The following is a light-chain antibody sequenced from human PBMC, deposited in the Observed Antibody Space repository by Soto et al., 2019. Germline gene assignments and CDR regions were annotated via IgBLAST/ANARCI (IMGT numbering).Light chain of an antibody. J-gene: IGKJ1*01. V-gene: IGKV3-15*01. CDR1: QSVSSN. CDR2: GKS. CDR3: HQYNFWPT. Sequence: ENVFAQSSGTLFLSPGGRAALSCRASQSVSSNLAWYQQKPGQYPRLLIYGKSTRATGIPARFSGSGSGTEFTLTISSLQSEDFAVYYCHQYNFWPTFGQGTKVDIK.